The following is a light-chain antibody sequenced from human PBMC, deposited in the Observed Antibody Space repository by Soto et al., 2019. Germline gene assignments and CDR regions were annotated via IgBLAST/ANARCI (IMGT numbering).Light chain of an antibody. J-gene: IGKJ2*01. CDR1: QDIGDY. V-gene: IGKV1-33*01. CDR3: QQYHHLPFT. Sequence: DIEMTQSPSSLSASVGDRVVITCQANQDIGDYLNWYQRKPGKAPELLIYDGSILETGVPSRFSGSGSGTDFTFTISSLQPEDIAPYYGQQYHHLPFTFGRGTHLE. CDR2: DGS.